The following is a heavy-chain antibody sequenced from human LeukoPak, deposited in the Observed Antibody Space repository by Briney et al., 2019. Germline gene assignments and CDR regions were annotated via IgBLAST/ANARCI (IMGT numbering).Heavy chain of an antibody. CDR2: IYYSGST. J-gene: IGHJ5*02. D-gene: IGHD3-3*01. CDR3: ARQEFWSGYSNWFDP. Sequence: SETLSLTCTVSGGSISSSSYYWGWIRQPPGQGLEWIGSIYYSGSTYYNPSLKSRVTISVDTSKNQFSLKLSSVTAADTAVYYCARQEFWSGYSNWFDPWGQGTLVTVSS. CDR1: GGSISSSSYY. V-gene: IGHV4-39*01.